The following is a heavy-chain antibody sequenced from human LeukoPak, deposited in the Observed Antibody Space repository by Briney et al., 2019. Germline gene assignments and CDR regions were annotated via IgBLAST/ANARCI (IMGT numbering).Heavy chain of an antibody. J-gene: IGHJ4*02. CDR2: ISGTGDGS. CDR3: ARELSLSSDFWTGPFDS. Sequence: PGGSLRLSCTASGFTFSRYVMSWVRQAPGKGLEWVSIISGTGDGSYSVDSVRGRFTISRDNSKNTLLLQMESLRPEDTAVYYCARELSLSSDFWTGPFDSWGQGTLVTVSS. D-gene: IGHD3/OR15-3a*01. CDR1: GFTFSRYV. V-gene: IGHV3-23*01.